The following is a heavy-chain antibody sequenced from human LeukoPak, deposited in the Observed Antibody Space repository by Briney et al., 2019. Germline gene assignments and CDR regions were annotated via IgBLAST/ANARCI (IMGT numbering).Heavy chain of an antibody. CDR1: GFTFSRYS. J-gene: IGHJ5*02. CDR3: AREESGIAVAGPFRS. V-gene: IGHV3-33*01. CDR2: IWYDGRNQ. D-gene: IGHD6-19*01. Sequence: PGRSKRLSCAASGFTFSRYSMHWVRQAPGKGLEWVALIWYDGRNQYYADSVKGQFTLSRDNSKNTLYLQMDSLRAEDTAVYYCAREESGIAVAGPFRSWGQGTLVTVSS.